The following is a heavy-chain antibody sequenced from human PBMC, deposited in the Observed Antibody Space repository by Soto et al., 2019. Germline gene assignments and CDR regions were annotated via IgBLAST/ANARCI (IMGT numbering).Heavy chain of an antibody. CDR2: ISGSGGST. CDR3: AKDLTVAGTLYV. J-gene: IGHJ6*02. CDR1: GFTFSSYA. V-gene: IGHV3-23*01. D-gene: IGHD6-19*01. Sequence: EVQLLASGGGLVQPGGSLRLSCAASGFTFSSYAMSWVRQAPGKGLEWVSAISGSGGSTYYAYSVKGRFTISRDNSKNTLYLQMNSLRAEDTAVYYCAKDLTVAGTLYVWGQGTTVTVSS.